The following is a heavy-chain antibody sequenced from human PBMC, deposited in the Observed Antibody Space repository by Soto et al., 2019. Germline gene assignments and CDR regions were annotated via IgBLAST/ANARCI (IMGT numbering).Heavy chain of an antibody. CDR3: ARSQGSSTSLEIYYYYYYGMDV. V-gene: IGHV1-69*01. Sequence: QVQLVQSGAEVKKPGSSVKVSCKASGGTFSSYAISWVRQAPGQGLEWMGGIIPIVGSANYAQKFQGRVTITADECTSTAYMELSSLRSEDTAVYYCARSQGSSTSLEIYYYYYYGMDVWGQGTRVTVSS. D-gene: IGHD2-2*01. J-gene: IGHJ6*02. CDR2: IIPIVGSA. CDR1: GGTFSSYA.